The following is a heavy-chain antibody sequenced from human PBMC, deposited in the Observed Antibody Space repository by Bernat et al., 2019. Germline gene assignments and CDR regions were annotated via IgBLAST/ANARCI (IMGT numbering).Heavy chain of an antibody. CDR3: ASLRGYSYGPSPDYYYGMDV. CDR2: INPSGGST. Sequence: QVQLVQSGAEVKKPGASVKVSCKASGYTFTSYYMHWVRQAPGQGLEWMGIINPSGGSTSYAQKFQGRVTMTRDTSTSTVYMELSSLRSEDTAVYYCASLRGYSYGPSPDYYYGMDVWGQGTTVTVSS. D-gene: IGHD5-18*01. J-gene: IGHJ6*02. V-gene: IGHV1-46*01. CDR1: GYTFTSYY.